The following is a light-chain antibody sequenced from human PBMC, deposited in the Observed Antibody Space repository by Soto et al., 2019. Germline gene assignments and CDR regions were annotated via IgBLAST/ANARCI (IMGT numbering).Light chain of an antibody. CDR3: QSYNGWTFA. V-gene: IGKV3-15*01. J-gene: IGKJ2*01. Sequence: DIVLTQSPATLSVSPGDRVTLSCRASESLFGFLAWYQQKPGQAPRLLMYGVSTRATGIPARFSGGGSATDFTLTISSLQSEDSAFYFCQSYNGWTFAYGLGTRLEI. CDR2: GVS. CDR1: ESLFGF.